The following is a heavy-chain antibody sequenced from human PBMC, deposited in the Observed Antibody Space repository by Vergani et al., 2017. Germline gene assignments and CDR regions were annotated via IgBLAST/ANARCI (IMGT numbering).Heavy chain of an antibody. CDR3: ARVGHLVAVTGEGPSLDL. D-gene: IGHD2-21*02. CDR1: GGSISSGDYY. Sequence: QVQLQESGPGLVKPSQTLSLTCTVSGGSISSGDYYWSWIRQHPGKGLEWIGYIYYSGSTYYNPSLKSRLTISVDTSKNQFSLKLSSVTAADTAVYYCARVGHLVAVTGEGPSLDLWGRGTLVTVSS. V-gene: IGHV4-31*03. CDR2: IYYSGST. J-gene: IGHJ2*01.